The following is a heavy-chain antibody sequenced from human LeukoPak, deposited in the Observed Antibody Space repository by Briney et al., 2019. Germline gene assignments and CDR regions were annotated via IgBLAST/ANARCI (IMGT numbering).Heavy chain of an antibody. D-gene: IGHD1-26*01. Sequence: GESLKISCKGSGYSFTSYWIGWVRQLPGKGLEWMGIIYPADSGTRYSPSFQGQVTISADKSINTAYLQWSSLKASDTAMYYCARQKYVGRLTEYWGQGTLVTVSS. CDR2: IYPADSGT. V-gene: IGHV5-51*01. J-gene: IGHJ4*02. CDR3: ARQKYVGRLTEY. CDR1: GYSFTSYW.